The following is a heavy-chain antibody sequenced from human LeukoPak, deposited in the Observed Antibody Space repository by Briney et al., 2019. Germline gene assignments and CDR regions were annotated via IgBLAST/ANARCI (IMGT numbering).Heavy chain of an antibody. J-gene: IGHJ5*02. V-gene: IGHV1-2*02. CDR3: ARVGNRMVRGVIHNWFDP. D-gene: IGHD3-10*01. Sequence: GASVKVSCKAPGYTFTGYYMHWVRQAPGQGLEWMGWINPNSGGTNYAQKFQGRVTMTRDTSISTAYMELSRLRSDDTAVYYCARVGNRMVRGVIHNWFDPWAREPWSPSPQ. CDR2: INPNSGGT. CDR1: GYTFTGYY.